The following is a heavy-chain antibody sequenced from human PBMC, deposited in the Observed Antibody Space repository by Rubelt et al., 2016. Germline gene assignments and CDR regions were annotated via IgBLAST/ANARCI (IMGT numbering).Heavy chain of an antibody. Sequence: QVQLVQSGAEVKKPGASVKVSCKASGYTFTDYCIHWVRQAPGQGLEWMGRINPNGGGTNFAQRFQGRVTMTRDTSISTAYMELNSLRSDDTAVYYCARDGSYGTYTWFDPWGQGTLVTVSS. CDR1: GYTFTDYC. CDR2: INPNGGGT. D-gene: IGHD4-17*01. V-gene: IGHV1-2*06. J-gene: IGHJ5*02. CDR3: ARDGSYGTYTWFDP.